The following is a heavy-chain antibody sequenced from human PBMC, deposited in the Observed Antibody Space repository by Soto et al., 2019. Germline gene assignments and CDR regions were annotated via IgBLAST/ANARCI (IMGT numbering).Heavy chain of an antibody. J-gene: IGHJ4*02. CDR1: GGSIGSYY. V-gene: IGHV4-4*07. D-gene: IGHD3-22*01. CDR2: IYTSGST. CDR3: ARVSDYYDSSGYFDY. Sequence: SETLSLTCTVSGGSIGSYYWSWIRQPAGKGLEWIGRIYTSGSTNYNPSLKSRVTMSVDTSKNQFSLKLNSVTAADTAVYYCARVSDYYDSSGYFDYWGQGTLVTISS.